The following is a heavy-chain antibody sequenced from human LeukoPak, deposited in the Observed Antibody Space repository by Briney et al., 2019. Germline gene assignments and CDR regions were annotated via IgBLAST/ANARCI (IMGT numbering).Heavy chain of an antibody. CDR2: IYYSGST. D-gene: IGHD1-26*01. V-gene: IGHV4-59*01. CDR3: ARDEGANFFDY. J-gene: IGHJ4*02. CDR1: GGSISSYY. Sequence: PSETLSLTCTVSGGSISSYYRSWIRQPPGKGLEWIGYIYYSGSTNYNPSLKSRVTISVDTSKNQFSLELSSVTAADTAVYYCARDEGANFFDYWGQGTLVTVSS.